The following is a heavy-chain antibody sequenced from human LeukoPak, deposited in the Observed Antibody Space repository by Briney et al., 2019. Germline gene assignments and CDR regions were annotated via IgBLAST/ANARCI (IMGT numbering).Heavy chain of an antibody. Sequence: SETLSLTCAVSGYSISSGYYWGWIRQPPGKGLEWIGSIYHSGSTYYNPSLKSRVTISVDTSKNQFSPKLSSVTAADTAVYYCARQIWTTVTGYIDYWGQGTLVTVSS. V-gene: IGHV4-38-2*01. J-gene: IGHJ4*02. D-gene: IGHD4-17*01. CDR2: IYHSGST. CDR1: GYSISSGYY. CDR3: ARQIWTTVTGYIDY.